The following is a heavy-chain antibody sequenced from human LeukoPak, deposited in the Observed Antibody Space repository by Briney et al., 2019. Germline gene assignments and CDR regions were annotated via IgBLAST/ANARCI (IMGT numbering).Heavy chain of an antibody. Sequence: GGPLRLSCAASGLTFTSYWMAWVRQAPGKGLEWVAKINKDGGEKYYVDSVKGRFTISRDNAKNSLYLQMNSLRGEDTAVYYCASFCASCYYGMDVWGQGTTVTVSS. D-gene: IGHD2-15*01. CDR2: INKDGGEK. V-gene: IGHV3-7*02. CDR1: GLTFTSYW. J-gene: IGHJ6*02. CDR3: ASFCASCYYGMDV.